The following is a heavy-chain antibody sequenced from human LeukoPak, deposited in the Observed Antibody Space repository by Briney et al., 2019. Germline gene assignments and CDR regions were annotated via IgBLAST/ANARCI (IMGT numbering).Heavy chain of an antibody. J-gene: IGHJ6*03. CDR1: GFTFSSYG. V-gene: IGHV3-33*06. CDR3: AKPPYDFWSGPYSGRGYYYYYMDV. CDR2: IWYDGSNK. D-gene: IGHD3-3*01. Sequence: GSLRLSCAASGFTFSSYGMHWVRQAPGKGLEWVAVIWYDGSNKYYADSVKGRFTISRDNSKNTLYLQMNSLRAEDTAVYYCAKPPYDFWSGPYSGRGYYYYYMDVWGKGTTVTVSS.